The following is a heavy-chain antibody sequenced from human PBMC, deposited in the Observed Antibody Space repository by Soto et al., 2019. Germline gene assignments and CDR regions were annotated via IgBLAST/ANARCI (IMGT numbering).Heavy chain of an antibody. CDR3: AKDFPRISSSWYSGLDY. J-gene: IGHJ4*02. CDR2: ISGSGGST. D-gene: IGHD6-13*01. Sequence: EVQLLESGGGLVQPGGSLRLSCAASGFTFSSYAMSWVLQAPGKGLEWVSAISGSGGSTYYADSVKGRFTISRDNSKNTLYLQMNSLRAEDTAVYYCAKDFPRISSSWYSGLDYWGQGTLVTVSS. CDR1: GFTFSSYA. V-gene: IGHV3-23*01.